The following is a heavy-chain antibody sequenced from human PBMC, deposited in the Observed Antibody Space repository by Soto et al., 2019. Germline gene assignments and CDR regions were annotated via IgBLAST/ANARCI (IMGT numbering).Heavy chain of an antibody. J-gene: IGHJ4*02. CDR2: IYYSGST. Sequence: PSETLCLTCTVSGGPLSSYDSRWILPPPGKGLEWIGSIYYSGSTYYNPSLKSRVTISVDTSKNQFSLKLSSVTAADTAVYYCASSGVATGYFDYWGQGTLVTVSS. CDR1: GGPLSSYD. D-gene: IGHD5-12*01. V-gene: IGHV4-39*01. CDR3: ASSGVATGYFDY.